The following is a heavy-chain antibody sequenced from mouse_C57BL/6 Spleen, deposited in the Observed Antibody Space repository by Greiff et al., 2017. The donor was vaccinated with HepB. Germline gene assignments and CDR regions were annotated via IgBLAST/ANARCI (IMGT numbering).Heavy chain of an antibody. V-gene: IGHV1-50*01. Sequence: VQLQQPGAELVKPGASVKLSCKASGYTFTSYWMQWVNQRPGQGLEWIGEIDPSDSYTNYNQKFKGKATLTVDTSSSTAYMQLSSLTSEDSAVYYCARDWDDWYFDVWGTGTTVTVSS. CDR2: IDPSDSYT. J-gene: IGHJ1*03. CDR3: ARDWDDWYFDV. D-gene: IGHD4-1*01. CDR1: GYTFTSYW.